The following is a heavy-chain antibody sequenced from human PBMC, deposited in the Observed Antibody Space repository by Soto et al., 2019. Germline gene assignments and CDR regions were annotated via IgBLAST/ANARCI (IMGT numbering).Heavy chain of an antibody. CDR3: ARLQAAVPHY. J-gene: IGHJ4*02. Sequence: QLQLQESGPGLVKPSETLSLTCTVSGDSISGSPYFWGWIRQPPGKGLEWIASIFYDGYTYYTPSLRSRAIISVDTSKNQFSLKLTSVAAADTAIYFCARLQAAVPHYWGQGTLVIVSS. CDR1: GDSISGSPYF. V-gene: IGHV4-39*01. CDR2: IFYDGYT. D-gene: IGHD6-13*01.